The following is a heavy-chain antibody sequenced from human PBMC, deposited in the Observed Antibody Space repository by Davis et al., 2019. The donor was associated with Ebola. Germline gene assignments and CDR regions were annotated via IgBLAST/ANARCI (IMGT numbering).Heavy chain of an antibody. J-gene: IGHJ6*02. CDR2: IYPGDSDT. V-gene: IGHV5-51*01. CDR3: ARHRRRDYYDSSGYYPHYYYSGMDV. D-gene: IGHD3-22*01. Sequence: GESLKISCKGSGYSFTSYWIGWVRQMPGKGLEWMGIIYPGDSDTRYSPSFQGQVTISADKSISTAYLQWSSLTASDTAMYYCARHRRRDYYDSSGYYPHYYYSGMDVWGQGTTVTVSS. CDR1: GYSFTSYW.